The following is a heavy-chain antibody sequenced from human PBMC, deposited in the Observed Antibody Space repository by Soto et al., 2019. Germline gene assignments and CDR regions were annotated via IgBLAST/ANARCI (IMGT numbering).Heavy chain of an antibody. CDR1: GGSFSGYY. J-gene: IGHJ3*02. CDR3: ARGLGSGWYYSTHDAFDI. Sequence: PSETLSLTCAVYGGSFSGYYWSWIRQPPGKGLEWIGEINHSGSTNYNPSLKSRVTISVDTSKNQFSLKLSSVTAADTAVYYCARGLGSGWYYSTHDAFDIWGQGTMVTVS. V-gene: IGHV4-34*01. D-gene: IGHD6-19*01. CDR2: INHSGST.